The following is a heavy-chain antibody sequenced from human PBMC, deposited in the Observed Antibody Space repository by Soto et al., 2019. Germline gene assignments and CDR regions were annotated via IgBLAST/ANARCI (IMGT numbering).Heavy chain of an antibody. V-gene: IGHV5-51*01. D-gene: IGHD2-21*02. CDR2: IYPGDSDT. CDR1: GYSFAGYW. J-gene: IGHJ3*02. CDR3: ARRGGNSGTGAFDI. Sequence: LGESLKISCKGSGYSFAGYWIGWVRQMPGKGLDWMGVIYPGDSDTRYSPSFHGQVTISADKSISTAYLQWSSLKASDTAMYYCARRGGNSGTGAFDIWGQRTMVTVSS.